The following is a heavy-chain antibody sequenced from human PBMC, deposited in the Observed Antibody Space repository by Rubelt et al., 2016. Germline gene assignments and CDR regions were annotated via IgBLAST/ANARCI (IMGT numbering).Heavy chain of an antibody. CDR3: VRVQYSSGWYFDY. J-gene: IGHJ4*02. D-gene: IGHD6-19*01. V-gene: IGHV1-69*01. Sequence: QVQLVQSGAEVKKPWPSVKVSCTASGGTFRRYAIRWVRKAPGHGLGWMGGIFPIFGTGNYAQKVQGRVRITADEPTSTAYMELRSLRSEDTAVYYCVRVQYSSGWYFDYWGQGTLVTVSS. CDR2: IFPIFGTG. CDR1: GGTFRRYA.